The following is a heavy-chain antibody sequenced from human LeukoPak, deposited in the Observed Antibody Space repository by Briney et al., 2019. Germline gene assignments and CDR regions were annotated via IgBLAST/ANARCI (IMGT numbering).Heavy chain of an antibody. CDR1: GFTFSSYG. D-gene: IGHD5-18*01. J-gene: IGHJ5*02. CDR2: IWYDGSNK. Sequence: GSLRLSCAASGFTFSSYGMHWVRQAPGKGLERVAVIWYDGSNKYYADSVKGRFTISRDNSKNTLYLQMNSLRAEDTAVYYCARDDGYSYGDNWFDPWGQGTLVTVSS. CDR3: ARDDGYSYGDNWFDP. V-gene: IGHV3-33*01.